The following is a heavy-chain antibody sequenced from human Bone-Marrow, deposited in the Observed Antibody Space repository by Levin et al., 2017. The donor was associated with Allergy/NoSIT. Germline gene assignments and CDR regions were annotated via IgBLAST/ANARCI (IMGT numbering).Heavy chain of an antibody. D-gene: IGHD3-22*01. CDR1: GFSFSSNA. V-gene: IGHV3-30*04. CDR3: ARDHYESSGYWSYFES. CDR2: ISSDENNK. Sequence: GESLKISCGASGFSFSSNAMHWVRQAPGKGLEWVAFISSDENNKNYADSVRGRFTISRDNSKNTLYLQMHSLRPEDTAVYYCARDHYESSGYWSYFESWGQGTLVTVSS. J-gene: IGHJ4*02.